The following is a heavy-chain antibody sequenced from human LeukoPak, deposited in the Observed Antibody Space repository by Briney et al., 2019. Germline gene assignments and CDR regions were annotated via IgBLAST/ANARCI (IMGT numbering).Heavy chain of an antibody. CDR3: TLCNY. D-gene: IGHD3-10*02. CDR1: GYTFTSHD. CDR2: INTDNGNT. Sequence: ASVKVSCKASGYTFTSHDMHWVRQAPGQRLEWMGCINTDNGNTKYPQEFQGRVTITRDTSASTAYMELSSLRSEDMAVYYCTLCNYWGQGTLVTVSS. J-gene: IGHJ4*02. V-gene: IGHV1-3*03.